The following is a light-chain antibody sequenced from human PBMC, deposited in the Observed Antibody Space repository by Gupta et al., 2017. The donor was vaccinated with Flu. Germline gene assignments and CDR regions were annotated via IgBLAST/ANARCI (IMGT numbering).Light chain of an antibody. CDR2: KNS. Sequence: QSVLTQSPSASGTPGQRVTISCSGTSSSFGRYFVSWYQVRPGTGPRLLIYKNSQRPSGVPDRFSGSKSGTSASLAVGGLRAEDQADYYCAVWDDSLNGHLVFGGGTKLTGL. CDR3: AVWDDSLNGHLV. V-gene: IGLV1-47*01. CDR1: SSSFGRYF. J-gene: IGLJ3*02.